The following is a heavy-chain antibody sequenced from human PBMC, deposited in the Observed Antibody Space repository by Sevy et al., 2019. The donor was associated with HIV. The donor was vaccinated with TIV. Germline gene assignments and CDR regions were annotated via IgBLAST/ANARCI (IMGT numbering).Heavy chain of an antibody. Sequence: GGSLRLSCTTSGFTFGDYAVSWVRQAPGKGLEWVGFIRSKVYGGTTDYAASVKGRFTISRDDSKSIAYLQMNSLKTEDTAMYYCTRDQWQELVWPHCDYWGQGTLVTVSS. CDR1: GFTFGDYA. CDR3: TRDQWQELVWPHCDY. D-gene: IGHD6-13*01. V-gene: IGHV3-49*04. CDR2: IRSKVYGGTT. J-gene: IGHJ4*02.